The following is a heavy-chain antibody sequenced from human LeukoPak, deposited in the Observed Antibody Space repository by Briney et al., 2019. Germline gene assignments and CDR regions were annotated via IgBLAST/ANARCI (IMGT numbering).Heavy chain of an antibody. D-gene: IGHD2-2*01. V-gene: IGHV3-9*03. CDR2: ISWNSANI. CDR3: AKAPCGSTSCYPDY. Sequence: PGGPLRFSCAASGLTLEDYAMHWVRQAPGKGLKWVSGISWNSANIAYADSMKGRFTISRDNAKNSLYLQMNSLRAEDMALYYCAKAPCGSTSCYPDYWGQGTLVTVSS. J-gene: IGHJ4*02. CDR1: GLTLEDYA.